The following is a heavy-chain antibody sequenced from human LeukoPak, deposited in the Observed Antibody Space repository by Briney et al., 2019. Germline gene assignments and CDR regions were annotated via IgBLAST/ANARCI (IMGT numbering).Heavy chain of an antibody. V-gene: IGHV4-39*01. CDR1: GGSIRSSYYY. D-gene: IGHD2-2*01. J-gene: IGHJ1*01. CDR3: ARWRYCSSTSCYLHFQH. CDR2: IYDSGST. Sequence: SETLSLTCTVSGGSIRSSYYYWGWIRQPPGKGLEWIGSIYDSGSTYYNPSLKSRVTISVDTSKNQFSLKLSSVTAADTAVYYCARWRYCSSTSCYLHFQHWGQGTLVTVSS.